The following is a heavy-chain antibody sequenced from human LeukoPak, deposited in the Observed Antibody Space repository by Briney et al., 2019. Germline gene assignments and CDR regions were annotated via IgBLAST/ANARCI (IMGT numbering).Heavy chain of an antibody. Sequence: PSQTLSLTCAVSGGSISSGGYSWRWIRQPPGKGLEWIGYIYHSGSTYYNPSLKSRVTISVVRSKNQFSLKLSSVTAADTAVYYCARGRYGSGSYYAFDYWGQGTLVTVSS. CDR2: IYHSGST. V-gene: IGHV4-30-2*01. CDR1: GGSISSGGYS. CDR3: ARGRYGSGSYYAFDY. J-gene: IGHJ4*02. D-gene: IGHD3-10*01.